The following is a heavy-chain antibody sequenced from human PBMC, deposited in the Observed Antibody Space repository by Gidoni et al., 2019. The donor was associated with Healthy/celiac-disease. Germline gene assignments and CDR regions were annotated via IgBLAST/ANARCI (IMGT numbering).Heavy chain of an antibody. V-gene: IGHV4-39*01. CDR3: ARHDGSVAVLNAEYFQH. J-gene: IGHJ1*01. CDR2: LYYSGST. D-gene: IGHD2-15*01. Sequence: DGLEWIGSLYYSGSTYYNPSLKSRVTISVDTSKNQFSLKLSSVTAADTAVYYCARHDGSVAVLNAEYFQHWGQGTLVTVSS.